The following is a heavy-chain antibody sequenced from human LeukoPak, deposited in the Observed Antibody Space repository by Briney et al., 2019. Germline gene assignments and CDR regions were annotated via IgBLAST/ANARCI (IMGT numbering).Heavy chain of an antibody. CDR3: ASRTVDYYDSSGDNYPFDS. D-gene: IGHD3-22*01. J-gene: IGHJ4*02. CDR1: GYSFTSYW. Sequence: GESLKISCKGSGYSFTSYWIGWVRQMPGKGLEWMGIIYPGDSDARYSPSFQGQVTISADKSISTAYLQWSSLKASDTAMYYCASRTVDYYDSSGDNYPFDSWGQGTLVTVSS. CDR2: IYPGDSDA. V-gene: IGHV5-51*01.